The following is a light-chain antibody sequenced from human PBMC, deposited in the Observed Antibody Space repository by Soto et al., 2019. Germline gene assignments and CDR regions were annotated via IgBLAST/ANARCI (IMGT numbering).Light chain of an antibody. V-gene: IGLV1-44*01. CDR1: SSNIGNNP. Sequence: QSVLTQPPSASGTPGQRVTISCSGSSSNIGNNPVNWYQQLPGTAPKLLIYSNNQRPSGVPDRFSGSKSGTSASLAISGLQSEDEADYYCATWDDSLNGGVFGGGTKLTVL. CDR3: ATWDDSLNGGV. J-gene: IGLJ3*02. CDR2: SNN.